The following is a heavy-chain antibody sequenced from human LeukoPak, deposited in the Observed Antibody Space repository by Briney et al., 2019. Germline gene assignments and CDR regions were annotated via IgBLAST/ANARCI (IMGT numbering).Heavy chain of an antibody. CDR2: IYYSGST. CDR1: GGPISSGGYY. J-gene: IGHJ3*02. Sequence: SETLSLTCTVSGGPISSGGYYWSWIRQHPGKGLEWIGYIYYSGSTYYNPSLKSRVTISVDTSKNQFSLKLSSVTAADTAVYYCARGQALRAFDIWGQGTMVTVSS. V-gene: IGHV4-31*03. CDR3: ARGQALRAFDI.